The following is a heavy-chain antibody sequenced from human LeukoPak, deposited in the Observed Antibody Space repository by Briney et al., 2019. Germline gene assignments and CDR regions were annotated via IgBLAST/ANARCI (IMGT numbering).Heavy chain of an antibody. V-gene: IGHV3-23*01. CDR2: ISGSGGST. CDR3: ASTGKQLVHYYYYMDV. D-gene: IGHD6-6*01. Sequence: GGSLRLSCAASGFTFSSYAMSWVRQAPGKGLEWVSAISGSGGSTYYADSVKGRFTISRDNSKNTLYLQMNSLRAEDTAVYYCASTGKQLVHYYYYMDVWGKGTTVTVSS. CDR1: GFTFSSYA. J-gene: IGHJ6*03.